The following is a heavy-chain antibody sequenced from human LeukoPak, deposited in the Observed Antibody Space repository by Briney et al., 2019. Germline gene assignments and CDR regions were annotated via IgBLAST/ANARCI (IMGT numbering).Heavy chain of an antibody. D-gene: IGHD5-18*01. Sequence: GGSLRLSCAASGFTVSSNYMSWVRQAPGKGLERVSVIYSACSTYYADSVKGRFTISRDNSKNTLYLQMNSLTAEDTAVHYCALWYSYGWEGDYWGQGTLVTVSS. J-gene: IGHJ4*02. CDR3: ALWYSYGWEGDY. V-gene: IGHV3-53*01. CDR2: IYSACST. CDR1: GFTVSSNY.